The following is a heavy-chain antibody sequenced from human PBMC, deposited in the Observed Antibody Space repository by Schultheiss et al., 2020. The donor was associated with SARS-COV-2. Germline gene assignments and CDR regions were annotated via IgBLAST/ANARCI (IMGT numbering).Heavy chain of an antibody. CDR1: GGSFSGYY. Sequence: SETLSLTCAVYGGSFSGYYWSWIRQPPGKGLEWIGEINHSGSTNYNPSLKSRVTISVDTSKNQFSLKLSSVTAADTAVYYCAREPYCGGDCYSGWFDPWGQGTLFTVSS. V-gene: IGHV4-34*01. D-gene: IGHD2-21*02. CDR3: AREPYCGGDCYSGWFDP. J-gene: IGHJ5*02. CDR2: INHSGST.